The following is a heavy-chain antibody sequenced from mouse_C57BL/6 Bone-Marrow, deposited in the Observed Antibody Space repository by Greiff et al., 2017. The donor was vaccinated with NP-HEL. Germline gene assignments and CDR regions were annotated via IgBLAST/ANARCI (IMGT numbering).Heavy chain of an antibody. Sequence: EVQGVESGGGLVQPGGSLSLSCAASGFTFTDYYMSWVRQPPGKALEWLGFIRNKANGYTTEYSASVKGRFTISRDNSQSILYLQMNALRAEDSATYYCAPIYYDYDDYAMDYWGQGTSVTVSS. CDR1: GFTFTDYY. CDR2: IRNKANGYTT. CDR3: APIYYDYDDYAMDY. D-gene: IGHD2-4*01. V-gene: IGHV7-3*01. J-gene: IGHJ4*01.